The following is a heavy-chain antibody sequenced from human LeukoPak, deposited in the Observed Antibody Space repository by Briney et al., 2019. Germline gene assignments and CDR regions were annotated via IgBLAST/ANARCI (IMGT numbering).Heavy chain of an antibody. CDR1: GGSISSSSYY. CDR2: IYYSGST. D-gene: IGHD2/OR15-2a*01. Sequence: PSETLSLTCTVSGGSISSSSYYWGWIRQPPGKGLEWIGSIYYSGSTYYNPSLKSRVTISVDTSKNQFSLKLSSVTAADTAVYYCARPLAKYYLQIKSAFDIWGQGTMATVSS. V-gene: IGHV4-39*07. J-gene: IGHJ3*02. CDR3: ARPLAKYYLQIKSAFDI.